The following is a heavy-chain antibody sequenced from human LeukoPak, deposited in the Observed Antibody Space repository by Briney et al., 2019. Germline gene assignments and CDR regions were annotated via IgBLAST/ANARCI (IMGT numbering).Heavy chain of an antibody. CDR2: ISGSSSTI. Sequence: GGSLRLSCAASGFTFSSSAMNWVRQAPGKGLEWGSYISGSSSTIYYADSVKGRFTISRDNGKNTLYLQMNSLRAEDTAVYYCARGSTYYDSSGQVPFDYWGQGTLVTVSS. CDR3: ARGSTYYDSSGQVPFDY. D-gene: IGHD3-22*01. J-gene: IGHJ4*02. CDR1: GFTFSSSA. V-gene: IGHV3-48*01.